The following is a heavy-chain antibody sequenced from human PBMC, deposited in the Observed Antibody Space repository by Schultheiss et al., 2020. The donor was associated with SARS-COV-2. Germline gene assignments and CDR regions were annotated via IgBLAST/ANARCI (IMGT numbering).Heavy chain of an antibody. D-gene: IGHD2-21*01. CDR3: ARGYCGGDCDYYYYYYMDV. J-gene: IGHJ6*03. CDR1: GGSISSSSYY. CDR2: IYYSGST. V-gene: IGHV4-39*07. Sequence: SQTLSLTCTVSGGSISSSSYYWGWIRQPPGKGLEWIGNIYYSGSTNYNPSLKSRVTISVDTSKNQFSLKLSSVTAADTAVYYCARGYCGGDCDYYYYYYMDVWGKGTTVTVSS.